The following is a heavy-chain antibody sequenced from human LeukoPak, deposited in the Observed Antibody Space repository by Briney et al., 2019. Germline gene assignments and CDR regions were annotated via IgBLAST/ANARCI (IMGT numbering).Heavy chain of an antibody. J-gene: IGHJ4*02. Sequence: SVKVSCKASGFTFTSSAVQWVRQARGQRLEWIGWIVVGSGNTNYAQKFQERVTITRDMSTSTAYMELSSLRSEDTAVYYCAAVAKPGYYRENWGQGTLVTVSS. CDR3: AAVAKPGYYREN. D-gene: IGHD3-9*01. V-gene: IGHV1-58*01. CDR2: IVVGSGNT. CDR1: GFTFTSSA.